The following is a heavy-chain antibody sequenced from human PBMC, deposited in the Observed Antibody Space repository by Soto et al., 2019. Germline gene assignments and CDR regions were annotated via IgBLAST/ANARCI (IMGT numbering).Heavy chain of an antibody. CDR1: GFTFGNYW. D-gene: IGHD6-25*01. CDR2: IKGDGSAK. Sequence: EVQLVESGGGLVQPGGSLRLSCAASGFTFGNYWMTWVRQAPGKGLEWVANIKGDGSAKSYLDSVRGRFTVSRDNAENSLFLPMNTLRAEDTALYYCARDVFPGSSGYYLDAFDIWGQGTMVTVS. J-gene: IGHJ3*02. CDR3: ARDVFPGSSGYYLDAFDI. V-gene: IGHV3-7*05.